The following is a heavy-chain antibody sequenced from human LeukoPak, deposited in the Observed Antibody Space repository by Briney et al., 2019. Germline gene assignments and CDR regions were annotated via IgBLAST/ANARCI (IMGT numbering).Heavy chain of an antibody. CDR3: ARGFYYETSAYFDY. V-gene: IGHV4-59*12. D-gene: IGHD3-22*01. CDR2: IYYSGST. J-gene: IGHJ4*02. Sequence: SETLSLTCTVSGGSISSYYWSWIRQPPGKGLEWIGYIYYSGSTNYNPSLKSRVTISVDTSKNQFSLKLSSVTAADTAVYYCARGFYYETSAYFDYWGQGTLVTVSS. CDR1: GGSISSYY.